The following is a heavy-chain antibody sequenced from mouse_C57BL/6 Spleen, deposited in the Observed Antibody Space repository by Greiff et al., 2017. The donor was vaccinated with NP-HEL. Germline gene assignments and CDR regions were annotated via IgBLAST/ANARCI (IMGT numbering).Heavy chain of an antibody. CDR3: ERFVRDAMDY. J-gene: IGHJ4*01. Sequence: EVQLQQSGPELVKPGASVKISCKASGYTFTDYYMNWVKQSPGKSLEWIGDINPNNGGTSYNQKFKGKATLTVDKSSSTAYMELRSLTSEDSAVYYCERFVRDAMDYWGKGTSVTVSS. CDR2: INPNNGGT. CDR1: GYTFTDYY. V-gene: IGHV1-26*01.